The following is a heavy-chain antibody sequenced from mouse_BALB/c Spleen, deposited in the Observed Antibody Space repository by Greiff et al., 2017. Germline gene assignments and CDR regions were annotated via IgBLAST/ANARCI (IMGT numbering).Heavy chain of an antibody. CDR2: ISSGGSYT. J-gene: IGHJ1*01. V-gene: IGHV5-6*02. CDR1: GFTFSSYG. CDR3: ARLGGLRRYWYFDV. Sequence: EVKLVESGGDLVKPGGSLKLSCAASGFTFSSYGMSWVRQTPDKRLEWVATISSGGSYTYYPDSVKGRFTISRDNAKNTLYLQMSSLKSEDTAMYYCARLGGLRRYWYFDVWGAGTTVTVSS. D-gene: IGHD2-4*01.